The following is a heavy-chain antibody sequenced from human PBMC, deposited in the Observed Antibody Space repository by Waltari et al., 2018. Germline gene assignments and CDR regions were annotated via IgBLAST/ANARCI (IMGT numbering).Heavy chain of an antibody. Sequence: EVQLVESGGGLVQPGGSLRRSSTASGIPFSSYAMDWVRQAPGKGLEWVSGISSSGGSTFYADSVKGRFTISRDNSKNTLYLQMNSLRAEDSALYYCAKDSTAGTPNYFDYWGQGTLVTVSS. CDR3: AKDSTAGTPNYFDY. V-gene: IGHV3-23*04. J-gene: IGHJ4*02. CDR2: ISSSGGST. CDR1: GIPFSSYA. D-gene: IGHD6-13*01.